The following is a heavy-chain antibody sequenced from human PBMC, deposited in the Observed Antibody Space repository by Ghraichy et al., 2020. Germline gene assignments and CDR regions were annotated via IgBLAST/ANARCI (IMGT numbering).Heavy chain of an antibody. Sequence: SETLSLTCAVYGGSFSGYYWSWIRQPPGKGLEWIGEINHSGSTNYNPSLKSRVTISVDTSKNQFSLKLSSVTAADTAVYYCARAGTQETYYDFWSGYYPQPFDYWGQGTLVTVSS. J-gene: IGHJ4*02. CDR2: INHSGST. CDR1: GGSFSGYY. CDR3: ARAGTQETYYDFWSGYYPQPFDY. D-gene: IGHD3-3*01. V-gene: IGHV4-34*01.